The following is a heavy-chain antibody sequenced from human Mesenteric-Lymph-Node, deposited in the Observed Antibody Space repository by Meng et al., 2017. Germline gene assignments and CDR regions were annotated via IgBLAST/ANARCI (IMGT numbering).Heavy chain of an antibody. J-gene: IGHJ4*02. CDR3: ARRPTGIDY. D-gene: IGHD2-8*02. CDR1: GGPISSNNG. CDR2: IDLGGSP. V-gene: IGHV4-4*02. Sequence: QLRLQESGPGVVEPSGTTSLHCAVSGGPISSNNGWSWVRQPPGKGLEWIGQIDLGGSPYYNPSLESRVIMSLDKSKNQFSLRLTSVAAADTAVYYCARRPTGIDYWGQGTLVTVSS.